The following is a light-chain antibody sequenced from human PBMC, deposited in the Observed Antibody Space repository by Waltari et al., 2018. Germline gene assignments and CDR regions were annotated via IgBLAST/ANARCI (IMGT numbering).Light chain of an antibody. J-gene: IGLJ2*01. CDR1: SSNVGGST. V-gene: IGLV1-44*01. CDR2: YRN. Sequence: QSVLTQPPSASGTPGQRVTISCSGTSSNVGGSTVHWYQQVPGTATKLLRKYRNQRAAGVPDRVSVSKSGTSPSLAISGLQSEDEADYFCAVWDARLNGPVFGGGTKVTVL. CDR3: AVWDARLNGPV.